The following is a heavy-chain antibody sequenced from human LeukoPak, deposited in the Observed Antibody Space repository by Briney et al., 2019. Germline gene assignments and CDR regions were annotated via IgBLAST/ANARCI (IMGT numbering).Heavy chain of an antibody. CDR1: GFSFSYYG. D-gene: IGHD6-19*01. CDR2: ISFDGSIT. CDR3: AKDSSSRGWYFEH. Sequence: GGSLRLSCAASGFSFSYYGMHWVRQAPGKGLEWVSFISFDGSITYNADSVKGRLTISRDNSKNTVYLQMNRLRAEDTAVYFCAKDSSSRGWYFEHWGQGTLVTVSS. V-gene: IGHV3-30*18. J-gene: IGHJ4*02.